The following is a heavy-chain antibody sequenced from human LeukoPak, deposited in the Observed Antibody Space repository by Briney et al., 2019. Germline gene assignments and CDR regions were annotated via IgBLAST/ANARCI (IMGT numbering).Heavy chain of an antibody. CDR3: ARRVLGSSDWYFDL. CDR2: LSYDGKNK. Sequence: GRSLRLSCAASGFTFATYTMHWVRQAPGKGLEWVAVLSYDGKNKYYAYSVRGRFTISRDNSKNTMYIQMSSLRAEDTAVYYCARRVLGSSDWYFDLWGRGTLVTVSS. D-gene: IGHD6-6*01. J-gene: IGHJ2*01. V-gene: IGHV3-30*04. CDR1: GFTFATYT.